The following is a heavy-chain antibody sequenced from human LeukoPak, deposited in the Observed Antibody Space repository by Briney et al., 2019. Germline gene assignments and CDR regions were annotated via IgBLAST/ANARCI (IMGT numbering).Heavy chain of an antibody. J-gene: IGHJ6*03. CDR1: GFTFSSYA. D-gene: IGHD5-24*01. CDR2: ISSSGGST. Sequence: PGGSLRLSCVAPGFTFSSYAMTWVRQAPGKGLEWLSAISSSGGSTYYADSVKGRLTISRDNSKNTLFLQMDNLRVEDTAVYYCAKDPRDGYTYYYYYYMDVWGTGTTVTVSS. CDR3: AKDPRDGYTYYYYYYMDV. V-gene: IGHV3-23*01.